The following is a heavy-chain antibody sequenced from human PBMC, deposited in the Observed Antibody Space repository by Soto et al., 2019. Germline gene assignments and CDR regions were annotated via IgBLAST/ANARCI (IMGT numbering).Heavy chain of an antibody. CDR3: AAEYXXGXGXXXGRIX. CDR2: IVVGSGNT. CDR1: GFTFTYSA. Sequence: QLQLVQSGPEVKKPGTSVKVSCKASGFTFTYSAMQWVRQARGQGLEWIGWIVVGSGNTNYAPKFQGRVTTTWDMSTSTAYMELSSLRSEDXAVYYCAAEYXXGXGXXXGRIXWGQGTLVTVSS. V-gene: IGHV1-58*02. D-gene: IGHD2-15*01. J-gene: IGHJ4*02.